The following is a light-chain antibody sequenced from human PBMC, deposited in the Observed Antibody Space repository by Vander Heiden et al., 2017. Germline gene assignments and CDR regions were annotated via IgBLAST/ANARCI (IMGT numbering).Light chain of an antibody. CDR3: QQSDSNPLT. CDR1: QSISSY. CDR2: AAS. J-gene: IGKJ4*01. V-gene: IGKV1-39*01. Sequence: DIQITQSPSSLSASVGDRVTITCRASQSISSYLNWYQQKPGKAPKLLIYAASSLQSGVPSRFSGSGSGTDFTLTISRLQPEDFATYYCQQSDSNPLTFGGGTKVEIK.